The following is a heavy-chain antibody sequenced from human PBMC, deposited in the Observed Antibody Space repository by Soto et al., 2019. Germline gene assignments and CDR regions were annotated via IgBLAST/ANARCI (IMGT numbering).Heavy chain of an antibody. J-gene: IGHJ6*02. CDR2: INSEGSHT. V-gene: IGHV3-74*01. CDR3: AGGMAGLDV. Sequence: EVQLVESGGGLVQPGGSLRLSCAASGLSFNMYWMHWVRQVPGKRLVWLARINSEGSHTIYVDSVKGRFPISRDNATDTVFLQMDSPRDEDTGVYYCAGGMAGLDVWGQGTTVTVSS. CDR1: GLSFNMYW.